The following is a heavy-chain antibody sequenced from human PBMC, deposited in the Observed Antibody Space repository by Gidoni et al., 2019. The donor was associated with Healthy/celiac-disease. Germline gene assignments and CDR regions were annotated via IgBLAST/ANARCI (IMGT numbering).Heavy chain of an antibody. CDR2: ISYDGSNK. Sequence: QVQLVESGGGVVQPGRSLRLSCAASGFTFSSYGMHWVRQAPGKGLEWVAVISYDGSNKYYADSVKGRFTISRDNSKNTLYLQMNSLRAEDTAVYYCAKSGDSRMFYYYYGMDVWGQGTTVTVSS. D-gene: IGHD2-21*01. J-gene: IGHJ6*02. CDR1: GFTFSSYG. CDR3: AKSGDSRMFYYYYGMDV. V-gene: IGHV3-30*18.